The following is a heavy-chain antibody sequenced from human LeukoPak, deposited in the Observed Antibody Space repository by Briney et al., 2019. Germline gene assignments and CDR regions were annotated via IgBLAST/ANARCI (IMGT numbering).Heavy chain of an antibody. CDR3: ARDRDPLLAAAIDY. Sequence: ASVKVSCTASGYTFTSYVISWVRPAPGQGLERMGWISAYNGNTNYAQKLQGRVTMTTDTSTSTAYMELRSLRSDDTAVYYCARDRDPLLAAAIDYWGQGTLVTVSS. D-gene: IGHD6-25*01. V-gene: IGHV1-18*01. CDR1: GYTFTSYV. J-gene: IGHJ4*02. CDR2: ISAYNGNT.